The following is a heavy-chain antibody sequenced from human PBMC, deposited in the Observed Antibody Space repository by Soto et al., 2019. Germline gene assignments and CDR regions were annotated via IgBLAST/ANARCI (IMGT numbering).Heavy chain of an antibody. D-gene: IGHD2-2*01. J-gene: IGHJ4*02. CDR1: GFTFSDYA. Sequence: EVKLLESGGGLVQPGGSLRLSCAASGFTFSDYAMSWVRQAPGRGLEWVSGISGGGGTSYANSVKGRFTISRDNSESTLYLQMNSLRAEDTAMYYCAKGVRSSSCYACFDCWGQGTLVTVSS. CDR2: ISGGGGT. CDR3: AKGVRSSSCYACFDC. V-gene: IGHV3-23*01.